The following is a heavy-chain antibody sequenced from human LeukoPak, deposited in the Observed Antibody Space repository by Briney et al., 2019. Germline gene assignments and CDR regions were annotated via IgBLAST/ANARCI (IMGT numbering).Heavy chain of an antibody. CDR2: ISSGSSTI. D-gene: IGHD5-18*01. CDR3: ATRRLYSYDY. V-gene: IGHV3-48*01. Sequence: GGSLRLSCAASGFTFSSYSMNWVRQAPGKGLEWVSYISSGSSTIYYADSVKGRFTISRDNAKNSLYLQMNSLRAEDTAVYYCATRRLYSYDYWGQGTLVTVSS. CDR1: GFTFSSYS. J-gene: IGHJ4*02.